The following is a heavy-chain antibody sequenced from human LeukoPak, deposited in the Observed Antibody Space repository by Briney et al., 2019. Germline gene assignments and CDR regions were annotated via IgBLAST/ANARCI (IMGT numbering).Heavy chain of an antibody. D-gene: IGHD6-19*01. V-gene: IGHV4-30-2*01. Sequence: SQTLSLTCTVSGGSISSGGYYWSWIRQPPGKGLEWIGYIYHSGITYYNPSLKSRVTISVDRSKNQFSLKLSSVTAADTAVYYCAREDSSGWYPNWFDPWGQGTLVTVSS. CDR3: AREDSSGWYPNWFDP. CDR2: IYHSGIT. J-gene: IGHJ5*02. CDR1: GGSISSGGYY.